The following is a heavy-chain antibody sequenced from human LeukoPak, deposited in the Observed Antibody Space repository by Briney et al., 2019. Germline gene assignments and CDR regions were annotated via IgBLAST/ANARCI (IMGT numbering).Heavy chain of an antibody. J-gene: IGHJ4*02. Sequence: GGSLRLSCAASGFTGSNNYVSWVRQAPGMGLEWVSAIHSSGATCYADSVKGRFTISRDNAKNSLYLQMNSLRAEDTALYYCAKGSYYYDSSGYDYWGQGTLVTVSS. V-gene: IGHV3-53*05. CDR1: GFTGSNNY. D-gene: IGHD3-22*01. CDR3: AKGSYYYDSSGYDY. CDR2: IHSSGAT.